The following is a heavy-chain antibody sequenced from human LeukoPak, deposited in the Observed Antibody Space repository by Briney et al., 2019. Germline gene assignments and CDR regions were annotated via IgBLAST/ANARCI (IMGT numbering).Heavy chain of an antibody. Sequence: GGSLRLSCAASGFTFSSYVMTWVRQAPGRGLEWVSGHSGSGVSTYYADSGKGRFTISRDNSKNTLYLQINSLRAEDTAIYYCAKGASSGWLLYWFDPWGQGTLVTVSS. J-gene: IGHJ5*02. CDR2: HSGSGVST. CDR1: GFTFSSYV. D-gene: IGHD6-19*01. V-gene: IGHV3-23*01. CDR3: AKGASSGWLLYWFDP.